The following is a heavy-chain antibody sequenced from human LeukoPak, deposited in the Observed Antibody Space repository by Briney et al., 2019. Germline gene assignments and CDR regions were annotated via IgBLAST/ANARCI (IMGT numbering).Heavy chain of an antibody. CDR2: INHSGST. CDR1: GGSFSGYY. J-gene: IGHJ5*02. V-gene: IGHV4-34*01. Sequence: PSETLSLTCAVYGGSFSGYYWSWIRQPPGKGLEWIGEINHSGSTNYNPSLKSRVTISVDTSKNQFSLKLSSVTAADTAVYYCARGSGDYVSNWFDPWGQGTLVTVSS. D-gene: IGHD4-17*01. CDR3: ARGSGDYVSNWFDP.